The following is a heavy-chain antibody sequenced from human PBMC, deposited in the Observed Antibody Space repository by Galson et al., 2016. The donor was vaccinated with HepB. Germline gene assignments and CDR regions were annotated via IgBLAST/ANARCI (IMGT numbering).Heavy chain of an antibody. J-gene: IGHJ4*02. D-gene: IGHD6-19*01. CDR3: ARSGSGWYGGGLDY. Sequence: SVKVSCKASGYTFNSQDISWVRQAPGRRLEWMGWVNPKSGNTGYAQSFQDRVTMTRNNSITTAYMELSNLRSDDSAVYYCARSGSGWYGGGLDYWGQGTPVTVSS. V-gene: IGHV1-8*01. CDR1: GYTFNSQD. CDR2: VNPKSGNT.